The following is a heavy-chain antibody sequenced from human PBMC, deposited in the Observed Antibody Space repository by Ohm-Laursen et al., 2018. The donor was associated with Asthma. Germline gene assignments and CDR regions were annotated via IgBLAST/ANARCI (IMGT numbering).Heavy chain of an antibody. CDR2: ISYDGSNK. CDR1: GFTFSSYG. D-gene: IGHD2-21*02. Sequence: SLRLSCAASGFTFSSYGMHWVRQAPGKGLEWVAVISYDGSNKYYADSVKGRFTISRDNSKNTLYLQMNSLRAEGTAVYYCARRDFSGGDPSAAFDIWGQGTMVTVSS. V-gene: IGHV3-30*03. CDR3: ARRDFSGGDPSAAFDI. J-gene: IGHJ3*02.